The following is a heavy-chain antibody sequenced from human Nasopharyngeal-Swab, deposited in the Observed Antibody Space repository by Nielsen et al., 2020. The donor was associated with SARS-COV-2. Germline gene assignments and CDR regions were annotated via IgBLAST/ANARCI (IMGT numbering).Heavy chain of an antibody. Sequence: GGSLRLSCAASGFTLSSYSMNWVRQAPGKGLEWVSSISRSSTYIYYADSVKGRFTISRDNAKNSLYLQMNSLRAEDTAVYYCARTGYSFGFDAFDVWGQGTMVTVSS. D-gene: IGHD5-18*01. CDR1: GFTLSSYS. CDR3: ARTGYSFGFDAFDV. V-gene: IGHV3-21*01. J-gene: IGHJ3*01. CDR2: ISRSSTYI.